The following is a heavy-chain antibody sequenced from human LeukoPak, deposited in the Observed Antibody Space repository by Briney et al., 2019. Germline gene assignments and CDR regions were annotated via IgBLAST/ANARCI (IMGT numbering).Heavy chain of an antibody. Sequence: SETLSLTCTVSGGSISRSSNCWGWTRQPPGKGLEWIGSLYYSGSTYYNPSLKSRVTVSVDTSKNQFSLKLKSVTAADTAVYYCARGYDSSGYYGIGYFDSWGQGTLVTVSS. D-gene: IGHD3-22*01. CDR2: LYYSGST. CDR3: ARGYDSSGYYGIGYFDS. V-gene: IGHV4-39*01. J-gene: IGHJ4*02. CDR1: GGSISRSSNC.